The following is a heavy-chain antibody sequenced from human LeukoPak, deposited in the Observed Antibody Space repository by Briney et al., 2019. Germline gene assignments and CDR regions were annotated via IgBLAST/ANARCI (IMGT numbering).Heavy chain of an antibody. CDR3: AKDRSSGSYREAFDY. CDR2: ISGSGGST. CDR1: GFTFSSYA. J-gene: IGHJ4*02. V-gene: IGHV3-23*01. D-gene: IGHD1-26*01. Sequence: PGGSLRLSCAASGFTFSSYAMSCVRQAPGKGLEWVSAISGSGGSTYYADSVKGRFTISRDNSKNTLYLQMNSLRAEDTAVYYCAKDRSSGSYREAFDYWGQGTLVTVSS.